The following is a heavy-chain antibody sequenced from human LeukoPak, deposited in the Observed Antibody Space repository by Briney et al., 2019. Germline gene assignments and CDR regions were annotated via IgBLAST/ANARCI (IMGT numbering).Heavy chain of an antibody. Sequence: PSETLSLTCGVSGGSISSTNWWSWVRRPPGKGLEWIGEIYHGGGTNYNLSLKSRVTISVDKSKNQFSLKLSSVTAADTAVYYCARGYYGSALGGWFDPWGQGTLVTVSS. CDR1: GGSISSTNW. V-gene: IGHV4-4*02. CDR2: IYHGGGT. D-gene: IGHD3-10*01. J-gene: IGHJ5*02. CDR3: ARGYYGSALGGWFDP.